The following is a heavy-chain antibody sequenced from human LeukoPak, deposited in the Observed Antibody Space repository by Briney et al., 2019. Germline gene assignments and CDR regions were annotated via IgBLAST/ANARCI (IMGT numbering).Heavy chain of an antibody. D-gene: IGHD3-9*01. Sequence: GGSLRLSCAASGFTFSSYSMNWVRQAPGKGLEWVSSISSSSSYIYYADSVKGRFTISRDNAKNSLYLQMNSLRAEDTAIYYCAKDVLRRYFDWLLFPYYFESWGQGTLVTVSS. V-gene: IGHV3-21*04. J-gene: IGHJ4*02. CDR1: GFTFSSYS. CDR3: AKDVLRRYFDWLLFPYYFES. CDR2: ISSSSSYI.